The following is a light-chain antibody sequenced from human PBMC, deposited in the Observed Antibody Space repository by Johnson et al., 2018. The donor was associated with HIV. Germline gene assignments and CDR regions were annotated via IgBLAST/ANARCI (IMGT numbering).Light chain of an antibody. J-gene: IGLJ1*01. CDR2: ENK. CDR3: GTWESSLGAWV. CDR1: SSNIGKNY. Sequence: QPVLTQPPSVSAAPGQMVSISCSGSSSNIGKNYVSWYQQFPGTAPKLLIHENKKRPSGIPDRFSGSKSGTSATLDITGLQTGDEGDYYCGTWESSLGAWVFGTWTKVTVL. V-gene: IGLV1-51*02.